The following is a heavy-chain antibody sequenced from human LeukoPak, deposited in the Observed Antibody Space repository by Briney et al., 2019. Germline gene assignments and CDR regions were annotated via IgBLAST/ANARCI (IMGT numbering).Heavy chain of an antibody. CDR2: ITSSGSTI. CDR1: GFTFSSYN. J-gene: IGHJ4*02. Sequence: GGSLRLSCAASGFTFSSYNMNWVRQAPGKGLEWVSYITSSGSTIYYADSVKGRSTISRDNAKNSLYLQMNSLRAEDTAVYYCARDAGGEDFWSGYYTGYFDYWGQGTLVTVSS. D-gene: IGHD3-3*01. V-gene: IGHV3-48*01. CDR3: ARDAGGEDFWSGYYTGYFDY.